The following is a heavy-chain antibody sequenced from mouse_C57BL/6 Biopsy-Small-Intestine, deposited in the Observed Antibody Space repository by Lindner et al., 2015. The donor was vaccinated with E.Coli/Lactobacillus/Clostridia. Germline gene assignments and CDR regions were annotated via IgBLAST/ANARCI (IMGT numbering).Heavy chain of an antibody. CDR2: IDPEDGEI. Sequence: VQLQESGAELVKPGASVKLSCTASGFNIKDYYMHWVKQRTEQGLEWIGRIDPEDGEIKYAPKFQGKATITADTSSNTAYLQLSSLTSEDTAVYYCAPGSSLFDYWGQGTTLTVSS. V-gene: IGHV14-2*01. J-gene: IGHJ2*01. CDR1: GFNIKDYY. CDR3: APGSSLFDY. D-gene: IGHD1-1*01.